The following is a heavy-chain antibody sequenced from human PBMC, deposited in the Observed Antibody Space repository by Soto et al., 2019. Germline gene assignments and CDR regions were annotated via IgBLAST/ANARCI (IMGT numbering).Heavy chain of an antibody. J-gene: IGHJ3*02. Sequence: QVQLQQWGAGLLKPSETLSLTCAVYGGSFSGYYWSWIRQPPGKGLEWIGEINHSGSTNYNPSLKSRVTISVDTSKNQFSLKLSSVTAADTAVYYCAREAGSLEWLLYPDDAFDIWGQGTMVTVSS. CDR1: GGSFSGYY. V-gene: IGHV4-34*01. CDR3: AREAGSLEWLLYPDDAFDI. CDR2: INHSGST. D-gene: IGHD3-3*01.